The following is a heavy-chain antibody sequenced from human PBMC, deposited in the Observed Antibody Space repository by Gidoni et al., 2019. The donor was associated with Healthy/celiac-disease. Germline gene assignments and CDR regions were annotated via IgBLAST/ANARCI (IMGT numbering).Heavy chain of an antibody. D-gene: IGHD2-15*01. V-gene: IGHV3-23*01. CDR1: GFTFSSYA. J-gene: IGHJ4*02. CDR2: ISGSGGST. CDR3: AKGDIVVVVAATFDY. Sequence: EVQLLESGGGLVQPGGSLRLSCAASGFTFSSYAMSWVRQAPGKGLELVSAISGSGGSTYYADSVKGRFTISRDNSKNTLYLQMNSLRAEDTAVYYCAKGDIVVVVAATFDYWGQGTLVTVSS.